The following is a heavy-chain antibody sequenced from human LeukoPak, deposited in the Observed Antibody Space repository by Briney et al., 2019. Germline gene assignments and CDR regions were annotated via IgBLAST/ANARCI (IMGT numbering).Heavy chain of an antibody. CDR1: GDSISRHC. V-gene: IGHV4-59*11. CDR2: IYKSEST. Sequence: SETLSLTCTVSGDSISRHCWSWLRQPPGKGLEWIGYIYKSESTNYNLSFKSRVTISVDTSKTQLSLKLSSVTAADTAVYYCASSEDYGNGYYNFWGQGTLVTVSS. J-gene: IGHJ4*02. CDR3: ASSEDYGNGYYNF. D-gene: IGHD3-3*01.